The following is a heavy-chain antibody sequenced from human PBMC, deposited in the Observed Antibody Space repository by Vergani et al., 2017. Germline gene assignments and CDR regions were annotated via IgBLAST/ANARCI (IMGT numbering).Heavy chain of an antibody. J-gene: IGHJ5*02. CDR1: GGSISSYY. V-gene: IGHV4-59*01. D-gene: IGHD6-6*01. Sequence: QVQLQESGPGLVKPSETLSLTCTVSGGSISSYYWSWIRQPPGKGREWIGYIYYSGSTNYNPSLKSRVTLSVDTSKNQFSLKLSSVTAADTAVYYCAREASIAARPGNWFDPWGQGTLVTVSS. CDR2: IYYSGST. CDR3: AREASIAARPGNWFDP.